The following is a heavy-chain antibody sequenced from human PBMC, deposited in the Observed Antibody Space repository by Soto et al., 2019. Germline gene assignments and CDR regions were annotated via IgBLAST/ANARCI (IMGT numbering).Heavy chain of an antibody. CDR3: ARLVTTGVDYYYYGMDV. D-gene: IGHD4-4*01. Sequence: PGESLKISCKGSGYSFTSYWIGWVRQMPGKGLEWMGIIYPGDSDTRYSPSFQGQVTISADKSISTAYLQWSSLKASDTAMYYCARLVTTGVDYYYYGMDVWGQGTTVTVSS. J-gene: IGHJ6*02. CDR2: IYPGDSDT. CDR1: GYSFTSYW. V-gene: IGHV5-51*01.